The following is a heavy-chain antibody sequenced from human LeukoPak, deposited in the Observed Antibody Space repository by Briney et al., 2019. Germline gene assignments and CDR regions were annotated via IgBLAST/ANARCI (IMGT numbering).Heavy chain of an antibody. Sequence: GGSLRLSCAASGFTFSSYSMNWVRQAPGKGLEWVSYISSSSSTIYYADSVKGRFTISRDNAKNSLYLQMNSLRAEDTAVYFCGVWFGDLFDWGQGTLVTVSS. CDR3: GVWFGDLFD. V-gene: IGHV3-48*04. CDR1: GFTFSSYS. J-gene: IGHJ4*02. D-gene: IGHD3-10*01. CDR2: ISSSSSTI.